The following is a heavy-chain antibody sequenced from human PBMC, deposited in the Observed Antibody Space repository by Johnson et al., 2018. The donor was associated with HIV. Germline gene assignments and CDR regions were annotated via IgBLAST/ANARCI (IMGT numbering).Heavy chain of an antibody. CDR1: GFTFSNYA. V-gene: IGHV3-30-3*01. Sequence: QVQLVESGGGVVQPGRSLRLSCTASGFTFSNYAIHWVRQAPGKGLEWVTVISYDGSNKYYADSVKGRFTISRDNSKNTMYLQMNSLRAEDTAVYYCAREDSSGYFDGFDVWGQGTMVTVSS. J-gene: IGHJ3*01. D-gene: IGHD3-22*01. CDR2: ISYDGSNK. CDR3: AREDSSGYFDGFDV.